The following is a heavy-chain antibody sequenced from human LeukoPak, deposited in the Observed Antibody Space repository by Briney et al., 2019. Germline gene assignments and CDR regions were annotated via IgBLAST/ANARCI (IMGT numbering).Heavy chain of an antibody. D-gene: IGHD6-13*01. CDR1: GYTFTSYY. CDR2: VNPSGGSP. CDR3: ARAFGAQTYSSSWGADFDY. Sequence: ASVKVSCKASGYTFTSYYMHWVRQAPGQGLEWMGIVNPSGGSPSYAQKFQGRVTMTRDTSTSTVYMELSSLRSDDTAVYYCARAFGAQTYSSSWGADFDYWGQGTLVTVSS. J-gene: IGHJ4*02. V-gene: IGHV1-46*01.